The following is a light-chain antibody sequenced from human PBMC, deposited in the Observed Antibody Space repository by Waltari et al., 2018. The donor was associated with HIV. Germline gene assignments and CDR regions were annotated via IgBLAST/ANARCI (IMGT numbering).Light chain of an antibody. CDR2: EVS. J-gene: IGLJ2*01. CDR1: ISDVGRFNL. Sequence: QSALTQPASVSGSPGQSITISCTGTISDVGRFNLVSWYQPHPGKAPKLMIYEVSKRPSGVSNRFSGSKSGNTASLTISGLQAEDEADYYCCSYAGSSTYVVFGGGTKLTVL. CDR3: CSYAGSSTYVV. V-gene: IGLV2-23*02.